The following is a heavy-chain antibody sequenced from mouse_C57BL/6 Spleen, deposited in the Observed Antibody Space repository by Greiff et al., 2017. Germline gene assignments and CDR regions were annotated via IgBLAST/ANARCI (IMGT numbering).Heavy chain of an antibody. D-gene: IGHD1-1*01. Sequence: VQLQQPGAELVKPGASVKLSCKASGYTFTSYWMQWVKQRPGQGLEWIGEIDPSDSYTNYNQKFKGKATLTVDTSSSTAYMQLSSLTSEDSAVYYCARRLTTGDYWGQGTTLTVSS. CDR1: GYTFTSYW. CDR2: IDPSDSYT. J-gene: IGHJ2*01. V-gene: IGHV1-50*01. CDR3: ARRLTTGDY.